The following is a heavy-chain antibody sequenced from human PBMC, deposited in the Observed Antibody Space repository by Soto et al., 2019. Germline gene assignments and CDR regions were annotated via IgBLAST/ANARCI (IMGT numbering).Heavy chain of an antibody. CDR2: INPNSGGT. J-gene: IGHJ4*02. Sequence: ASVKVSCKASGYTFTGYYMHWVRQAPGQGLEWMGWINPNSGGTNYAQKFQGRVTMTRDTSISTAYMELSRLRSDDTAVYYCARDHAGIAAAGSFDYWGQGTMVRVSS. CDR1: GYTFTGYY. D-gene: IGHD6-13*01. V-gene: IGHV1-2*02. CDR3: ARDHAGIAAAGSFDY.